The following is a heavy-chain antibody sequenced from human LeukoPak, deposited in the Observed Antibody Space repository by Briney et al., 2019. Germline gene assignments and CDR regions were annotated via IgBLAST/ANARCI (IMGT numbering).Heavy chain of an antibody. CDR1: AYTFTSYG. CDR3: ARWLPYDAFDI. J-gene: IGHJ3*02. Sequence: HAASVKVSCKAWAYTFTSYGISWVRRAPGQGRVEMGWISGYNGNTNYAQKLQGRVTMTTDTSTSTAYMEMRSLRSDDTAVYYCARWLPYDAFDIWGQGTMVTVSS. V-gene: IGHV1-18*01. CDR2: ISGYNGNT. D-gene: IGHD5-12*01.